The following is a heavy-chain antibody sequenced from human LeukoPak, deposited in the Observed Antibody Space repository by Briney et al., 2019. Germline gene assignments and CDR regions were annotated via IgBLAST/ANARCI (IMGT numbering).Heavy chain of an antibody. CDR1: GGTFSSYT. D-gene: IGHD1-26*01. CDR3: ARVGLKSWYFDL. J-gene: IGHJ2*01. Sequence: SVKVSCKASGGTFSSYTISWVRQAPGQGLEWMGRIIPILGIANYAQKFQGRVTTTADKSTSTAYMELSSLRSEDTAVYYCARVGLKSWYFDLWGRGTLVTVSS. CDR2: IIPILGIA. V-gene: IGHV1-69*02.